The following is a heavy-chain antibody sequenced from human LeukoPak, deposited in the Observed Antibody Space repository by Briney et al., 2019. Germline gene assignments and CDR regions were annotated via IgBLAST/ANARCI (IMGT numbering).Heavy chain of an antibody. J-gene: IGHJ4*02. CDR2: INHSGST. CDR1: GGSLSGYY. D-gene: IGHD6-19*01. CDR3: ASALAVAGTGY. V-gene: IGHV4-34*01. Sequence: SETLSLTCAVYGGSLSGYYWSWIRQPPGKGLEWIGEINHSGSTNYNPSLKSRVTISVDTSKNQFSLKLSSVTAADTAVYYCASALAVAGTGYWGQGTLVTVSS.